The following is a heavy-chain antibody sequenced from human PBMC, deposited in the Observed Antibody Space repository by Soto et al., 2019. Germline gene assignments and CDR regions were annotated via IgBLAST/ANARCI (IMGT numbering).Heavy chain of an antibody. CDR1: GYTFTTYG. V-gene: IGHV1-18*01. D-gene: IGHD4-17*01. J-gene: IGHJ6*02. CDR2: ISSFNGYT. Sequence: QAQLVQSGAEVKKPGASVKVSCKASGYTFTTYGISWVRQAPGQGLEWMGWISSFNGYTYSAQKLQGRVTLTTDTSTSTAYMELRSLKSDDKAIYYCAREYGDYDDGTGDYYYSGMDVWGQGTTVTVSS. CDR3: AREYGDYDDGTGDYYYSGMDV.